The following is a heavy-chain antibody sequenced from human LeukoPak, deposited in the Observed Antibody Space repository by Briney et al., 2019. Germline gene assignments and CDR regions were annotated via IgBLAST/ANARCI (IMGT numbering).Heavy chain of an antibody. V-gene: IGHV3-7*01. D-gene: IGHD3-10*01. CDR3: AREAYGSGSYNLDY. J-gene: IGHJ4*02. Sequence: GGSLRLSCAASGFTFSSYWMSWVRQAPGKGLEWVANIKQDGSEKYYVDSVKGRFTISRDNAKNSLYLQMNSLRAEDTAVYYCAREAYGSGSYNLDYWGQGTLVTVSS. CDR2: IKQDGSEK. CDR1: GFTFSSYW.